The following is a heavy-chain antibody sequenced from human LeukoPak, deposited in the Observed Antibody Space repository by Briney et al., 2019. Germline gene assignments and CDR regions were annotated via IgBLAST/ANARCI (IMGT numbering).Heavy chain of an antibody. CDR2: ISGSGGST. CDR3: AKDSGWIQFID. Sequence: GGSLRLSCAASGFTFSSYGMSWVRQAPGKGLEWVSAISGSGGSTYYADSVKGRFTISRDNSKNTLYLQMNSLRAEDTAVYYCAKDSGWIQFIDWGQGTPVTVSS. V-gene: IGHV3-23*01. CDR1: GFTFSSYG. J-gene: IGHJ4*02. D-gene: IGHD5-24*01.